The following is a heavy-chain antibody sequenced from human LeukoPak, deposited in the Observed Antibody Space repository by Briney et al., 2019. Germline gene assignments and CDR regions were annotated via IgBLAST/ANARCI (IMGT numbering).Heavy chain of an antibody. CDR2: VYYSGST. J-gene: IGHJ4*02. CDR3: VRAGDLDY. V-gene: IGHV4-59*01. Sequence: SETLPLTCTVSGGSISSYYWNWIRQAPGKGLEWIGYVYYSGSTNYNPSLKSRVTISVDMSKNQFSLKLTSVTAADTAMYYCVRAGDLDYWGQGTLVTVSS. CDR1: GGSISSYY.